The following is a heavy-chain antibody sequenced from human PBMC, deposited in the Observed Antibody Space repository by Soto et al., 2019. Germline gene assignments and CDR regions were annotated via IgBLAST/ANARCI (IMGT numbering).Heavy chain of an antibody. V-gene: IGHV2-5*02. Sequence: QITLKESGPALVKPTQTLTLTCTFSGFSLSTTAVGVGWIRQPPGKPLEWVALIYWDDDKRYSPSLKSRLTITKDTSKSRVVLTMTNMDPVDTATYYCAHIACAWDRGGFDYWGQRTLVTVSS. CDR3: AHIACAWDRGGFDY. CDR1: GFSLSTTAVG. J-gene: IGHJ4*02. D-gene: IGHD3-16*01. CDR2: IYWDDDK.